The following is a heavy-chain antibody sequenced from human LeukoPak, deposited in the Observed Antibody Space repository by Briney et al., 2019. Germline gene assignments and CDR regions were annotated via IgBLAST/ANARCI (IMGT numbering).Heavy chain of an antibody. V-gene: IGHV3-53*01. D-gene: IGHD5-18*01. CDR1: GFTVSSNY. CDR3: ARSPHGDIAMGPFDY. J-gene: IGHJ4*02. CDR2: IYSGGST. Sequence: GGSLRLSCAASGFTVSSNYMSWVRQAPGKGLEWVSVIYSGGSTYYADSVKGRFTISRDNSKNTLYLQMNSLRAEDTAVYYCARSPHGDIAMGPFDYWGQGTLVTVSS.